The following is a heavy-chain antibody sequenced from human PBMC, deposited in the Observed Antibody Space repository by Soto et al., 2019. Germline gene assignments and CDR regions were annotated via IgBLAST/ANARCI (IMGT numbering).Heavy chain of an antibody. D-gene: IGHD2-21*02. Sequence: GGSLRLSCTASGFNFNNQAMSWIRQAPGKGLEWVSTISGSGATSLYADSVKGRFTIFKDSSQAYLDLKSLRVEDSATYYCAKTETMVVVTVQPRWFDSWGRGTPVTVSS. J-gene: IGHJ5*01. CDR3: AKTETMVVVTVQPRWFDS. CDR2: ISGSGATS. V-gene: IGHV3-23*01. CDR1: GFNFNNQA.